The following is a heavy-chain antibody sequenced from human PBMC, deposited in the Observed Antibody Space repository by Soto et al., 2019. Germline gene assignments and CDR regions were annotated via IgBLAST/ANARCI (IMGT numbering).Heavy chain of an antibody. J-gene: IGHJ6*02. D-gene: IGHD6-13*01. Sequence: GGSLRLSCAASGFTFSSYAMHWVRQAPGKGLEWVAVISYDGSNKYYADSVKGRFTISRDNSKNTRYLQMNSLRAEDTAVYYCARATHYIAAAGSSQCYYGMDVWGQGTTVTVSS. CDR2: ISYDGSNK. CDR3: ARATHYIAAAGSSQCYYGMDV. CDR1: GFTFSSYA. V-gene: IGHV3-30-3*01.